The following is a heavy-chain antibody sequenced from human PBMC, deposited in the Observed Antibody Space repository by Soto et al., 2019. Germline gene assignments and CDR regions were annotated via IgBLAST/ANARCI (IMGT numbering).Heavy chain of an antibody. J-gene: IGHJ4*02. Sequence: EVQLVESGGGLVKPGGSLRLSCAASGFTFSNAWMSWVRQAPGKGLEWVGRIKSKTDGETTDYAAPVKGRFTISRDDSENTLFLQMYSLKTEDTAVYYCTTGSQYSSSSVMMDYWGQGTVITVSS. CDR1: GFTFSNAW. D-gene: IGHD6-6*01. V-gene: IGHV3-15*01. CDR2: IKSKTDGETT. CDR3: TTGSQYSSSSVMMDY.